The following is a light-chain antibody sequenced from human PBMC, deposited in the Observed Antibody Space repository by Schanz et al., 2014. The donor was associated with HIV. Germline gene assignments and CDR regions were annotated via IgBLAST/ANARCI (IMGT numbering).Light chain of an antibody. V-gene: IGLV6-57*04. CDR3: QSYDSSNPVV. CDR1: SGSIASNY. J-gene: IGLJ2*01. CDR2: EDN. Sequence: NFMLTQPHSVSESPGKTVTISCTRSSGSIASNYVQWYQQRPGSAPTTVIYEDNQRPSGVPDRFSASIDISSNSASLTISGLRTEDEADYYCQSYDSSNPVVFGGGTKLTVL.